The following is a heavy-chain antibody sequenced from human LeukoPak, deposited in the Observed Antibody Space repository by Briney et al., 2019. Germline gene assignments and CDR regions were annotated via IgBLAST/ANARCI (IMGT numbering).Heavy chain of an antibody. J-gene: IGHJ4*02. CDR2: IYTSGVT. CDR3: ATEYCASSSCRFDS. D-gene: IGHD2-2*01. V-gene: IGHV4-61*02. CDR1: GGSISSGGHY. Sequence: PSETLSLTCAVSGGSISSGGHYWSWIRQPAGKGPEWLGRIYTSGVTNYNPSLKSRVTISLDTSKKQFSLKLTSVTAADTAIYYCATEYCASSSCRFDSWGQGTLVTVSS.